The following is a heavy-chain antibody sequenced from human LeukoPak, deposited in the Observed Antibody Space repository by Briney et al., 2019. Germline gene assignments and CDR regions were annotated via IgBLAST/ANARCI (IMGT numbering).Heavy chain of an antibody. Sequence: GGSLRLSCAASGLTFSSYGMHWVRQAPGKGLEWGGIISFDGKTKYYADSVKGRFTMSRDNSKKTLHLQINSLRVEDTAVYYCARVTSYSRGFDYWSQGTLVTVSS. CDR1: GLTFSSYG. D-gene: IGHD3-10*01. V-gene: IGHV3-30*19. CDR2: ISFDGKTK. CDR3: ARVTSYSRGFDY. J-gene: IGHJ4*02.